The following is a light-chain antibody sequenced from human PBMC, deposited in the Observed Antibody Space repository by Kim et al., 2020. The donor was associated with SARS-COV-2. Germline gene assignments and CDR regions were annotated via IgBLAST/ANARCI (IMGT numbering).Light chain of an antibody. CDR1: QSVSSSL. J-gene: IGKJ4*01. CDR2: GAS. V-gene: IGKV3-20*01. Sequence: EIVLTQSPGTLSLSPGERATLSCRASQSVSSSLAWYQQQPGQAPRLLIYGASTRATGIADRFSGSGSGTDFTLTISRLEPEDFAVYYCQQYGSSPLLTFGGGTKVDIK. CDR3: QQYGSSPLLT.